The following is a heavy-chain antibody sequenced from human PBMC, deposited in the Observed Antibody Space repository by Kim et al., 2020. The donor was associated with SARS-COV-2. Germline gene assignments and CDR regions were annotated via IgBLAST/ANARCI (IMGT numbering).Heavy chain of an antibody. Sequence: ASVKVSCKASGYTFTTYAIHWLRQAPGQRLEWMGWMNAGNGHTKYSQKFQDRVTITRDTSASTAYLEVSSLRSEDTAVYYCARSLAMADFNWFDPWGQGTLVTVSA. J-gene: IGHJ5*02. CDR2: MNAGNGHT. CDR3: ARSLAMADFNWFDP. CDR1: GYTFTTYA. V-gene: IGHV1-3*01. D-gene: IGHD6-19*01.